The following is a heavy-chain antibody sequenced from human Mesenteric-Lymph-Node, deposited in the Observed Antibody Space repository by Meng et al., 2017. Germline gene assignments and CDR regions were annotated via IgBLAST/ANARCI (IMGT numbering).Heavy chain of an antibody. CDR3: ALLPRIAVPGTSDYYGMDV. CDR1: GGSISSYY. D-gene: IGHD6-13*01. CDR2: IYTSGST. V-gene: IGHV4-4*07. Sequence: SETLSLTCTVSGGSISSYYWSWIRQPAGKGLEWIGRIYTSGSTNYNPSLKGRVTMSVDTSKNQFSLKLSSVTAADTAVYYCALLPRIAVPGTSDYYGMDVWGQGTTVTVSS. J-gene: IGHJ6*02.